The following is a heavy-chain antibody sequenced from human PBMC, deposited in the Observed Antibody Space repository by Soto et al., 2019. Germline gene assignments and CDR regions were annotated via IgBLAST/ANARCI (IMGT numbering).Heavy chain of an antibody. CDR1: GGTFSSYA. V-gene: IGHV1-69*01. CDR3: ARGLIYYDSSGYYIDAFDI. J-gene: IGHJ3*02. Sequence: QVQLVQSGAEVKKPGSSVKVSCKASGGTFSSYAISWVRQAPGQGLEWMGGIIPIFGTANYAQKFQGRVTITADESTSTGYMELSSLRSEDTAVYYCARGLIYYDSSGYYIDAFDIWGQGTMVTVSS. D-gene: IGHD3-22*01. CDR2: IIPIFGTA.